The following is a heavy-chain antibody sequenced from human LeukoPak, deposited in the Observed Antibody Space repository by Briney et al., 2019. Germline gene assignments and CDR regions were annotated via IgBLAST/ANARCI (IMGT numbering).Heavy chain of an antibody. D-gene: IGHD3-10*01. CDR2: IYYSGST. CDR1: GGSISSYY. J-gene: IGHJ6*03. V-gene: IGHV4-59*01. Sequence: SETLPLTCTVSGGSISSYYWSWIRQPPGKGLEWIGYIYYSGSTNYNPSLKSRVTISVDTSKNQFSLKLSSVTAADTAVYYCARVSRSITMVRGVYYYYYYMDVWGKGTTVTVSS. CDR3: ARVSRSITMVRGVYYYYYYMDV.